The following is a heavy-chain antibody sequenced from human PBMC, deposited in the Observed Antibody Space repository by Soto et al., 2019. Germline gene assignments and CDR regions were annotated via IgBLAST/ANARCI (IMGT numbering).Heavy chain of an antibody. CDR2: ISAYNGNT. J-gene: IGHJ6*02. V-gene: IGHV1-18*01. Sequence: ASVKVSCKASGYTFTSYGISWVRQAPGQGLEWMGWISAYNGNTNYAQKLQGRVTMTTDTSTSTAYMELRSLRSDDTAVYYCGRNSGYSRYYYYGMDVWGQGTTVTVSS. D-gene: IGHD6-25*01. CDR1: GYTFTSYG. CDR3: GRNSGYSRYYYYGMDV.